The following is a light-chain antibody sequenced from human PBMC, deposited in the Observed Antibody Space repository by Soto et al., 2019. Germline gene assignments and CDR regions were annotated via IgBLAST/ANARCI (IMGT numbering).Light chain of an antibody. CDR2: DAS. CDR1: QSVSTN. Sequence: MPQFPATLSYSPWPRVTLSCRVSQSVSTNVAWYQQKPGEAPRLLIFDASARAVDIPGRFSGSVSGTEFTLTISSLQPEDFAVYFCHSYDKWPPGTFGQGTKVDTK. V-gene: IGKV3D-15*01. J-gene: IGKJ1*01. CDR3: HSYDKWPPGT.